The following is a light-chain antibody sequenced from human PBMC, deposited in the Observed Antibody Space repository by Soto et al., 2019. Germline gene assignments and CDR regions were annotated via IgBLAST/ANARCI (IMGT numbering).Light chain of an antibody. J-gene: IGKJ1*01. CDR2: GAS. CDR3: QQYNNWPPGT. CDR1: QSVSSN. Sequence: EIVLTQSPGTLSLSPGGGATLSCRASQSVSSNLAWYQQKPGQAPRLLIYGASIRATGIAARFSGSGSGTEFTLTISSLQSEDFAVYYCQQYNNWPPGTFGQGTKVDIK. V-gene: IGKV3-15*01.